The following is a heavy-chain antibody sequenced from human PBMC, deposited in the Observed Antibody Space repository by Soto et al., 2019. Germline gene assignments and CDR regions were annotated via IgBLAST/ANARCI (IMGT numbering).Heavy chain of an antibody. Sequence: SGGSLRLSCAASGFTFSSYAMHWVRQAPGKGLEYVSAISSNGGSTYYANSVKGRFTISRDNSKNTLYLQMGSLRAEDMAVYYCARQSYSSYYFDYWGKGTLVTVSS. CDR3: ARQSYSSYYFDY. V-gene: IGHV3-64*01. CDR1: GFTFSSYA. J-gene: IGHJ4*02. CDR2: ISSNGGST. D-gene: IGHD6-13*01.